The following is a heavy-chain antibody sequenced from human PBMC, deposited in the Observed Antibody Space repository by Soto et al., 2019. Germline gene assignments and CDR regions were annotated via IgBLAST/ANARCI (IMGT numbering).Heavy chain of an antibody. J-gene: IGHJ4*02. CDR2: INPNSGGT. CDR3: ARDPGYSYGYN. CDR1: GYIFTDYY. V-gene: IGHV1-2*06. Sequence: GASVKVSCKASGYIFTDYYMHWVRQAPGQELGWMGRINPNSGGTNYAQKFQGRVTMTRDTSISTAYTELSSLRSEDTAVYYCARDPGYSYGYNWGQGTLVTVSS. D-gene: IGHD5-18*01.